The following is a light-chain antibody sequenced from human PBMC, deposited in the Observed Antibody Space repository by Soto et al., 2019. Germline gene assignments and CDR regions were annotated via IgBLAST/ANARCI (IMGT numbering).Light chain of an antibody. CDR3: QQYYSPPAT. CDR1: QSIDTH. J-gene: IGKJ1*01. V-gene: IGKV1-39*01. CDR2: EAS. Sequence: LTTTRSLSSRSASLVEIVTIAFFSSQSIDTHLNWYQQHPGQAPNALIYEASNLQSGVPSRFSGSGSGTDFTLTISGLQPDDSAAYYCQQYYSPPATFGQGAKVDI.